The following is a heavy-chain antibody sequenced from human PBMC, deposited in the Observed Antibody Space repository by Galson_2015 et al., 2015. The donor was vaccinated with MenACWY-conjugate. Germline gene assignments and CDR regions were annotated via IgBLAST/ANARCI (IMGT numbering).Heavy chain of an antibody. CDR2: IKRKNEGGAT. J-gene: IGHJ4*02. Sequence: LRLSCAASGFTFSNAWLSWVRQAPGKGLEWIGRIKRKNEGGATDYAAPVKGRFTISRDDSKNTLFLQMNSLNTEDTAVYYCTTVLYDFIWGTYRDFDYWGQGTRVTVSS. CDR1: GFTFSNAW. D-gene: IGHD3-16*02. CDR3: TTVLYDFIWGTYRDFDY. V-gene: IGHV3-15*01.